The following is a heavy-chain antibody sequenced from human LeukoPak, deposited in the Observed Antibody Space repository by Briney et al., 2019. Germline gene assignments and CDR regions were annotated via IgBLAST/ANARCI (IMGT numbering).Heavy chain of an antibody. D-gene: IGHD3-16*01. J-gene: IGHJ4*02. CDR3: ARDPFMITFGGVTDY. V-gene: IGHV3-66*02. CDR1: GFTVSSNY. Sequence: GGSLRLSCAASGFTVSSNYMSWVRQAPGKGLEWVSVIYSGGSTYYADSVKGRFTISRDNSKNTLYLQMNSLRAEDTAVYYCARDPFMITFGGVTDYWGQGTLVIVSS. CDR2: IYSGGST.